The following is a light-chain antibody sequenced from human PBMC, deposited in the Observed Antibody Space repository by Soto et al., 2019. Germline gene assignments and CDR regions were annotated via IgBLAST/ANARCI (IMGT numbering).Light chain of an antibody. CDR2: LNNDGSH. J-gene: IGLJ2*01. CDR1: SGHSSYA. Sequence: QSVLTQSPSASASLGASVKLTCTLSSGHSSYAIAWHQKQPGKGPRYLMDLNNDGSHTKGDGIPDRFSGSSSGADRYLIISSLQSEEGADYYCQTWGTGFQFFGGGTKVTVL. V-gene: IGLV4-69*01. CDR3: QTWGTGFQF.